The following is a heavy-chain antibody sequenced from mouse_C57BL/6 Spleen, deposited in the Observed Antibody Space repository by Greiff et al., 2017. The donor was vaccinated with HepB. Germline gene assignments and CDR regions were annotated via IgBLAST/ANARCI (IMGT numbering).Heavy chain of an antibody. D-gene: IGHD2-4*01. Sequence: QVQLQQSGAELVRPGASVKLSCKASGYTFTDYYINWVKQRPGQGLEWIARIYPGSGNTYYNEKFKGKATLTAEKSSSTAYMQLSSLTSEDSAVYFCARESYYDSSYYAMDYWGQGTSVTVSS. CDR1: GYTFTDYY. J-gene: IGHJ4*01. V-gene: IGHV1-76*01. CDR3: ARESYYDSSYYAMDY. CDR2: IYPGSGNT.